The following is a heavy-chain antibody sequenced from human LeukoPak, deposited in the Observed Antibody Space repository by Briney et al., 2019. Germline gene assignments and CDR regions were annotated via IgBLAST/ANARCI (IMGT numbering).Heavy chain of an antibody. CDR1: GESFSEYY. D-gene: IGHD5-12*01. J-gene: IGHJ5*02. Sequence: SETLSLTCAVYGESFSEYYWSWIRQPPGKGLEWIGQINHSGGTNYHPSLKTRVTISLDTSKNQVSLKLRSVTAADTAVYYCAFEGPISGYAFDPWGQGALVAVSS. CDR3: AFEGPISGYAFDP. CDR2: INHSGGT. V-gene: IGHV4-34*01.